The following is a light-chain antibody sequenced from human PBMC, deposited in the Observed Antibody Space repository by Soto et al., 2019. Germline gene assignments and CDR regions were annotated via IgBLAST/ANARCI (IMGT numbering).Light chain of an antibody. J-gene: IGLJ1*01. Sequence: QSVLTQPASVSGSPGQSITIAFTGTGSDVGSYNYVSWYQQHPGKAPKLMIYEVSDRPSGISSRFSGSKSGNTASLTISGLQTEDEADYYCSSYTSSSTLFGTGTKVTVL. V-gene: IGLV2-14*01. CDR3: SSYTSSSTL. CDR2: EVS. CDR1: GSDVGSYNY.